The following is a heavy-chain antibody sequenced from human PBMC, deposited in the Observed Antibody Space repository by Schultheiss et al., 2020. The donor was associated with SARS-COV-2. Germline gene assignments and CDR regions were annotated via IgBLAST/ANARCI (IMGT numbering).Heavy chain of an antibody. D-gene: IGHD5-18*01. CDR3: ARHEGGYLGYFHH. CDR2: VHYSGST. J-gene: IGHJ4*02. Sequence: SETLSLTCTVSGASITNYYWSWIRQPPGKGLEWIGYVHYSGSTNYNPSLKTRVTMSADTSKKQISLKLSSVTPADTAVYYCARHEGGYLGYFHHWGQGTLVTVSS. CDR1: GASITNYY. V-gene: IGHV4-59*01.